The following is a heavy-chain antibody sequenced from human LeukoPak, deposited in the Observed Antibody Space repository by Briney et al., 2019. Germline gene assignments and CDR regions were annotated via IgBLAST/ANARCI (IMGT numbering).Heavy chain of an antibody. CDR2: ISSNGGST. CDR1: GFTFSSYA. CDR3: ARGRIGAVRPY. D-gene: IGHD2-15*01. J-gene: IGHJ4*02. V-gene: IGHV3-64*01. Sequence: PGGSLRLSCAASGFTFSSYAMHWVRQAPGKGLEYVSAISSNGGSTYYANSVKGRFTISRDNSKNTLYLQMGSLRAEDMAVYYCARGRIGAVRPYWGRGTLVTVSS.